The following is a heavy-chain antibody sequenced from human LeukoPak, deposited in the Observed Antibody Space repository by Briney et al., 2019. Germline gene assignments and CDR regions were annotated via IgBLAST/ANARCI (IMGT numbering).Heavy chain of an antibody. CDR3: AKDPDCTSGICYTFFDY. CDR1: GGSITNYY. V-gene: IGHV4-59*12. J-gene: IGHJ4*02. D-gene: IGHD2-8*01. CDR2: IHYSGST. Sequence: SETLSLTCTVSGGSITNYYWSWIRQPPGKGLEWIGYIHYSGSTKYKSSLKSRVTISVDTSKNQFSLKLSSVTAEDTAVYYCAKDPDCTSGICYTFFDYWGQGTLVTVSS.